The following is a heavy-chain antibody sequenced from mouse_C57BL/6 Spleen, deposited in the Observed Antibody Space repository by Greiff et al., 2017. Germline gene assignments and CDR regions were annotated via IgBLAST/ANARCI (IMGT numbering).Heavy chain of an antibody. D-gene: IGHD1-1*01. J-gene: IGHJ2*01. CDR2: IYPGSGST. CDR1: GYTFTSYW. CDR3: ARSWYYGSSDYFDY. Sequence: QVHVKQPGAELVKPGASVKMSCKASGYTFTSYWITWVKQRPGQGLEWIGDIYPGSGSTNYNEKFKSKATLTVDTSSSTAYMQLSSLTSEDSAVYYCARSWYYGSSDYFDYWGQGTTLTVSS. V-gene: IGHV1-55*01.